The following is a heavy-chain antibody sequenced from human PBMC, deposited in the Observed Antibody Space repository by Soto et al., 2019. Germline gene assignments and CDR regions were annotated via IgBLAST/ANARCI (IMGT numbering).Heavy chain of an antibody. J-gene: IGHJ4*02. CDR1: GYTFTSYG. CDR2: ISAYNGNT. Sequence: ASVKVSCKASGYTFTSYGISWVRQAPGQGLEWMGWISAYNGNTDYAQKLQGRVTMTTDTSTSTAYMELRSLRSDDTAVYYCARAGDFWSPYYFDYWGQGPLVTVSS. CDR3: ARAGDFWSPYYFDY. V-gene: IGHV1-18*01. D-gene: IGHD3-3*01.